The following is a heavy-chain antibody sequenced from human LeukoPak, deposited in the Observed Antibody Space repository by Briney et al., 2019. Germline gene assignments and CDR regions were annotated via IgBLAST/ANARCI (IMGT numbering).Heavy chain of an antibody. CDR1: GGTFSSYA. CDR2: IIPIFGIA. D-gene: IGHD6-19*01. J-gene: IGHJ4*02. CDR3: ARDSASSSGWFDY. V-gene: IGHV1-69*04. Sequence: SVKVPCKASGGTFSSYAISWVRQAPGQGLEWMGRIIPIFGIANYAQKFQGRVTITADKSTSTAYMELSSLRSEDTAVYYCARDSASSSGWFDYWGQGTLVTVSS.